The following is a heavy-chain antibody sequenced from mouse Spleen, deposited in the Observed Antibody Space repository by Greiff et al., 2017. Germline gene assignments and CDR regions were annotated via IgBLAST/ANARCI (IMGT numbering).Heavy chain of an antibody. CDR1: GYSITSGYD. D-gene: IGHD1-1*02. CDR2: ISYSGST. Sequence: VQLKESGPGMVKPSQSLSLTCTVTGYSITSGYDWHWIRHFPGNKLEWMGYISYSGSTNYNPSLKSRISITHDTSKNHFFLKLNSVTTEDTATYYCAREGGSYWYFDVWGAGTTVTVSS. CDR3: AREGGSYWYFDV. J-gene: IGHJ1*01. V-gene: IGHV3-1*01.